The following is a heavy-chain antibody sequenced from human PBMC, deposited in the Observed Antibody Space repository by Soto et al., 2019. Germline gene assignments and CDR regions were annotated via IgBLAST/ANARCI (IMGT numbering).Heavy chain of an antibody. D-gene: IGHD1-26*01. CDR2: INHSGST. V-gene: IGHV4-34*01. CDR3: ARGGGYYYYGMDV. CDR1: GGSFSGYY. J-gene: IGHJ6*02. Sequence: QVQLQQWGAGLLKPSETLSLTCAVYGGSFSGYYWSWIRQPPGKGLEWIGEINHSGSTNYNPSLKSRVTTSVDTSKNQFSLKLSSVTAADTAVYYCARGGGYYYYGMDVWGQGTTVTVSS.